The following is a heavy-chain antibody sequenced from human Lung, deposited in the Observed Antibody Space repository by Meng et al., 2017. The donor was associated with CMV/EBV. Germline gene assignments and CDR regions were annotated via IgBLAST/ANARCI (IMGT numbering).Heavy chain of an antibody. CDR2: ISSSGSST. J-gene: IGHJ4*02. CDR1: GFTFRDYY. CDR3: ARVAPPSVHVDY. V-gene: IGHV3-11*01. Sequence: SLKISCAASGFTFRDYYMSWIRQAPGKGLEWVSYISSSGSSTYYADSVKGRFTISRDNARNSLSLQMNSLRAEDTAVYYCARVAPPSVHVDYWGQGTLVTVSS.